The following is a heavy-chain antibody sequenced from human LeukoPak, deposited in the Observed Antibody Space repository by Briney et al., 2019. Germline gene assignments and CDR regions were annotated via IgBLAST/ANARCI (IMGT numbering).Heavy chain of an antibody. V-gene: IGHV1-2*04. J-gene: IGHJ5*02. D-gene: IGHD2-15*01. CDR1: GYTFTTYG. CDR2: INPNSGGT. Sequence: ASVKVSCKASGYTFTTYGISWVRQAPGQGLEWMGWINPNSGGTNYAQKFQGWVTMTRDTSISTAYMELSRLRSDDTAVYYCARDGLGSGRDWFDPWGQGTLVTVSS. CDR3: ARDGLGSGRDWFDP.